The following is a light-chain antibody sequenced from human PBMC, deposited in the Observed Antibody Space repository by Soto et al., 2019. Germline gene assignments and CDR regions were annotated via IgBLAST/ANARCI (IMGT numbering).Light chain of an antibody. Sequence: DVQMTQSPSTLSASVGDRVTITCRASQSIGDWLAWFQQKPGRAPKLLIYKASSLESGVPSTFSGSASGTEFTLNISSLQPDDFATYYCQQYYDYSWTFGQGTKVDIK. CDR1: QSIGDW. CDR3: QQYYDYSWT. CDR2: KAS. V-gene: IGKV1-5*03. J-gene: IGKJ1*01.